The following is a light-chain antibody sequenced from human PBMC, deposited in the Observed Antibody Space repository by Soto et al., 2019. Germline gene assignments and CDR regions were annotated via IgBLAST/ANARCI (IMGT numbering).Light chain of an antibody. Sequence: DIQMTQSPSTLSASVGDRVTITCRASQSISSWLAWYQQKPGKAPKLLIYDASSLESGVPSRFSGSGSGTEFTLTISSLQPDAFATYYCQQYNSYSVWTFGQGTKVEIK. CDR1: QSISSW. CDR3: QQYNSYSVWT. CDR2: DAS. V-gene: IGKV1-5*01. J-gene: IGKJ1*01.